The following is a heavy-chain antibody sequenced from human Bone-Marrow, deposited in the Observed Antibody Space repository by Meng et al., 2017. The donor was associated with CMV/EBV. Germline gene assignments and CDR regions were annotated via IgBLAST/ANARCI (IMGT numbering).Heavy chain of an antibody. J-gene: IGHJ6*02. Sequence: GESLKISCGASGFTFSSYGMHWVRQAPGKGLEWVAFIRYEGSNKYYADSVKGRFTISRDNSKNTLYLQMNSLRAEDTAVYYCAKDGPRCSSTSCYRRIYDYYYGMDVWGQGTTVTVSS. CDR1: GFTFSSYG. CDR2: IRYEGSNK. V-gene: IGHV3-30*02. D-gene: IGHD2-2*02. CDR3: AKDGPRCSSTSCYRRIYDYYYGMDV.